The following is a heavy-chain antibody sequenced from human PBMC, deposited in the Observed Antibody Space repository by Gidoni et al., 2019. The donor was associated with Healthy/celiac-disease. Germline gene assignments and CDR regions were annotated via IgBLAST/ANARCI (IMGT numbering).Heavy chain of an antibody. CDR2: IIPIFGTA. D-gene: IGHD2-2*01. V-gene: IGHV1-69*01. CDR3: ARAAHSFDCSSTSCYVGGNYYYYYGMDV. Sequence: QVQLVQSGAEVKKPGSSVKVSCKASGGTFSSYAISWVRQAPGQGLEWMGGIIPIFGTANYAQKFQGRVTITADESTSTAYMELSSLRSEDTAVYYCARAAHSFDCSSTSCYVGGNYYYYYGMDVWGQGTTVTVSS. J-gene: IGHJ6*02. CDR1: GGTFSSYA.